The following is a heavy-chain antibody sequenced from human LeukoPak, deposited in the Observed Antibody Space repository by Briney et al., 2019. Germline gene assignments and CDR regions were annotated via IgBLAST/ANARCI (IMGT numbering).Heavy chain of an antibody. CDR2: INTYNGNT. D-gene: IGHD3-9*01. V-gene: IGHV1-18*01. CDR3: ARDRYDILTGYYTLSAY. CDR1: GYTFTSYG. J-gene: IGHJ4*02. Sequence: ASVKVSCKASGYTFTSYGISWVRQAPGQGLEWMGWINTYNGNTNYAQKLQGRVTMTTDTSTSTAYMELRSLRSDDTAVYYCARDRYDILTGYYTLSAYWGQGTLVTVSS.